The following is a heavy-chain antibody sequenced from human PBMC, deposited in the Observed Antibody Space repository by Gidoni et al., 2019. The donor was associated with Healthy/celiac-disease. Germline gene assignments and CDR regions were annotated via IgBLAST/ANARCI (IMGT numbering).Heavy chain of an antibody. J-gene: IGHJ4*02. Sequence: VQLQQWGAGLLQPSETLSLTCAVYGGSFSGYYWSWIRQPPGKGLEWIGEIKHSGSTQHNPSLKSPVPLFVSTSQDQFSLKLSSVTGAGPALYYCSGGTARPFPPGNYWGQGTLVTVSS. CDR3: SGGTARPFPPGNY. V-gene: IGHV4-34*01. CDR2: IKHSGST. D-gene: IGHD3-16*01. CDR1: GGSFSGYY.